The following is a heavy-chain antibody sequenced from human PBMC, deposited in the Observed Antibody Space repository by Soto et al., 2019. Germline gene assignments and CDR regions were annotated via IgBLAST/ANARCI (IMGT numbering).Heavy chain of an antibody. D-gene: IGHD6-13*01. Sequence: EVQLVESGGGLVQPGGSLRLSCVASGFTFSSYEMNWVRQAPGKGLEWVAYISSSGDTRYYADSVKGRFTISRDNADNSLYLQMNSLRAADTAVYYCAPAPAGLDVWGQGTTVIVSS. CDR2: ISSSGDTR. V-gene: IGHV3-48*03. CDR3: APAPAGLDV. J-gene: IGHJ6*02. CDR1: GFTFSSYE.